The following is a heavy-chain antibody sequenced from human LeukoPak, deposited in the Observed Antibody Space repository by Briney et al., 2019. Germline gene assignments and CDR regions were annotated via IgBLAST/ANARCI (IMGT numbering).Heavy chain of an antibody. D-gene: IGHD6-13*01. V-gene: IGHV3-23*01. J-gene: IGHJ4*02. Sequence: GGSLRLSCAASGFTFSSYAMSWVRQAPGKGLGWVSGISGSGGSTYYADSVKGRFTISRDNSKNTLYLQMNSLRAEDTAVYYCAKAPHSSSWYGVYFDYWGQGTLVTVSS. CDR1: GFTFSSYA. CDR3: AKAPHSSSWYGVYFDY. CDR2: ISGSGGST.